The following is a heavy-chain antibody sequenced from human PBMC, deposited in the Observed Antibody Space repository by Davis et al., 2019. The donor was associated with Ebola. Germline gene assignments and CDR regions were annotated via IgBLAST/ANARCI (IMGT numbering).Heavy chain of an antibody. CDR2: ISGTSGNT. D-gene: IGHD6-19*01. CDR1: GFTFSSFA. CDR3: AKAQTRIRTLAGTMDS. J-gene: IGHJ4*02. Sequence: PGGSLRLSCAASGFTFSSFAMSWVRQAPGKGLEWVSGISGTSGNTYYADSVKGRFTISRDTFRNTLYLQMNSLRAEDTAVYYCAKAQTRIRTLAGTMDSWGQGTLVTVSS. V-gene: IGHV3-23*01.